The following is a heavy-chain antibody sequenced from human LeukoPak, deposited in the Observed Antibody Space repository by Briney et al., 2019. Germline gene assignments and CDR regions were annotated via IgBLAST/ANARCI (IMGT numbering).Heavy chain of an antibody. Sequence: SETLSLTCTVSDYSISSGYYWAWIRQPPGKGLEWIGSIYHSGSAYYNPSLKSRVTISVDTSKNQFSLKLSSVTAADTAVYYCARDGADSGYFTEGIDYWGQGTLVTVSS. CDR1: DYSISSGYY. CDR2: IYHSGSA. J-gene: IGHJ4*02. CDR3: ARDGADSGYFTEGIDY. D-gene: IGHD3-3*01. V-gene: IGHV4-38-2*02.